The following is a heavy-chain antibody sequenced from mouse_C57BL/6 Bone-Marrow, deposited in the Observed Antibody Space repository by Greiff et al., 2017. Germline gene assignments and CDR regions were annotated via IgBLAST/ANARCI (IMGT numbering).Heavy chain of an antibody. CDR3: ATIQRKFAY. Sequence: VKLMESGPGLVAPSQSLSITCTVSGFSLTSYGVDWVRHSPGKGLDWLGVIWGVGSTNYNSALKSRLSISKDNSKSQVFLKMNSLPTDDTAMYYCATIQRKFAYWGQGTLVTVSA. CDR1: GFSLTSYG. J-gene: IGHJ3*01. V-gene: IGHV2-6*01. CDR2: IWGVGST.